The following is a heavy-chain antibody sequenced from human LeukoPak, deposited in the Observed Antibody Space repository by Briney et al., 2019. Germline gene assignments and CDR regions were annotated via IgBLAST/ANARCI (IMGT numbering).Heavy chain of an antibody. V-gene: IGHV1-69*05. CDR1: VGTFSSTS. Sequence: SVKVSCTASVGTFSSTSISWLRPAPGQGLEWKGGSIPIFGRTNYAQKFQGRVTITTDESTGTAYMELSSLRSEDTAVDYCARDVFSRDPNYGGPVHDWGQGTLVTVS. D-gene: IGHD4/OR15-4a*01. CDR3: ARDVFSRDPNYGGPVHD. J-gene: IGHJ4*02. CDR2: SIPIFGRT.